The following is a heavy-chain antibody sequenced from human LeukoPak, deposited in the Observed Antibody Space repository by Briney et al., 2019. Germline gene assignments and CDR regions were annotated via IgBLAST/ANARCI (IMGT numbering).Heavy chain of an antibody. CDR1: GGSISSGGYS. D-gene: IGHD3-22*01. J-gene: IGHJ4*02. Sequence: SETLSLTCAVSGGSISSGGYSWSWIRQPPGKGLEWIGYIYHSGSTYYNPSLKSRVTISVDRSKNQFSLKLSSVTAADTAVYYCARGYYYDSSGTFDYWGQGTLVTVSS. CDR3: ARGYYYDSSGTFDY. CDR2: IYHSGST. V-gene: IGHV4-30-2*01.